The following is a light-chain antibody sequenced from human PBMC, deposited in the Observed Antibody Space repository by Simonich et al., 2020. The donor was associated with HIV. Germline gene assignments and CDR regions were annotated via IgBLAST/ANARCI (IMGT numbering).Light chain of an antibody. J-gene: IGKJ2*01. CDR3: QQYNSYSYT. Sequence: EIVLTQTPGTLSLSPGERATLSCGASQSVSSNLAWYQQKAGQAPRLLIYGASTRATGIPARFSGSGSGTEFTLTISSLQPDDFATYYCQQYNSYSYTFGQGTKLEIK. CDR1: QSVSSN. CDR2: GAS. V-gene: IGKV3-15*01.